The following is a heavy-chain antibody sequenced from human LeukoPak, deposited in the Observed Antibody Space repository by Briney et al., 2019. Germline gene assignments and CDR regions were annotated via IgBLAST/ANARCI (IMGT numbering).Heavy chain of an antibody. Sequence: SETLSLTCTVSGGSISSYYWSWIRQPPGKGLEWIGYIYYSGSTNYNPSLKSRVTISVDTSKNQFSLKLSSVTAADTAVYYCARDYWGGIEGYFDYWGQGTLVTVSS. CDR1: GGSISSYY. D-gene: IGHD1-26*01. V-gene: IGHV4-59*01. CDR2: IYYSGST. J-gene: IGHJ4*02. CDR3: ARDYWGGIEGYFDY.